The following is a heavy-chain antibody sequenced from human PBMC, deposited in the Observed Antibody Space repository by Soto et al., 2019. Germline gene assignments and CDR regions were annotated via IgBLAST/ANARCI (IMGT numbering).Heavy chain of an antibody. V-gene: IGHV4-39*01. CDR1: GGSISSSSYY. D-gene: IGHD3-10*01. Sequence: QLQLQESGPGLVKPSETLSLTCTVSGGSISSSSYYWGWIRQPPGKGLEWIGSIYYSGSTYYNPSLKRRVTLSVDTSQKQFSLKLSSVTAADTAVYYCARHSYYYGSGSSYFDYWGQGPLVTVSS. J-gene: IGHJ4*02. CDR2: IYYSGST. CDR3: ARHSYYYGSGSSYFDY.